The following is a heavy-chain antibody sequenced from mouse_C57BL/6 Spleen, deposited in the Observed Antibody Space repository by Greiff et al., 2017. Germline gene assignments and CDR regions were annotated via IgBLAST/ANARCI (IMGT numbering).Heavy chain of an antibody. D-gene: IGHD1-2*01. V-gene: IGHV1-47*01. CDR3: ARGQRPYYLDD. CDR1: GYTFTTYP. Sequence: QVQLKDSGAELVKPGASVKMSCKASGYTFTTYPIEWMKQNHGKSLEWIGNFHPYNDDTKYNEKFKGKATLTVDKSSSTVYLELSRFTSDDSAVYYCARGQRPYYLDDWGQGTTLTVAS. J-gene: IGHJ2*01. CDR2: FHPYNDDT.